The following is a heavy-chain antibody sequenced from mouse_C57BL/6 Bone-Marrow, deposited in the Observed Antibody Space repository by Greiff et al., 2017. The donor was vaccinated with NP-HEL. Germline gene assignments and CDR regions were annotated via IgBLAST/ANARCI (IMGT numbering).Heavy chain of an antibody. CDR3: ARITTVVATEAMDY. Sequence: EVKLVESGGGLVKPGGSLKLSCAASGFTFSDYGMHWVRQAPEKGLEWVAYISSGSSTIYYADTVKGRFTISRDNAKNTLFLQMTSLRSEDTAMYYCARITTVVATEAMDYWGQGTSVTVSS. D-gene: IGHD1-1*01. CDR1: GFTFSDYG. CDR2: ISSGSSTI. V-gene: IGHV5-17*01. J-gene: IGHJ4*01.